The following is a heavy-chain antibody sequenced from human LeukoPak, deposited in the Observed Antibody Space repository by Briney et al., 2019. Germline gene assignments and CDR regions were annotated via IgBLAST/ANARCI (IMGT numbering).Heavy chain of an antibody. J-gene: IGHJ3*02. Sequence: SGGSLRLSCAASGFTISSDYMSRVRQPPGKGLEWVSVIYSGGSTNYADSVKGRFTISRDNSKNTLHLQMNSLRVEDTAVYYCARGQSYYEAFDIWGQGTMVTVSS. CDR3: ARGQSYYEAFDI. D-gene: IGHD1-26*01. V-gene: IGHV3-53*03. CDR1: GFTISSDY. CDR2: IYSGGST.